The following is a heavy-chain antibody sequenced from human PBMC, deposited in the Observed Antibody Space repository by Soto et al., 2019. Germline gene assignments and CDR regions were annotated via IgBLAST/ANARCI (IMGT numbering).Heavy chain of an antibody. V-gene: IGHV2-26*01. CDR3: ERVIVAKGTLYYYYYRDF. Sequence: VTLKESGPVLVKPTETLTPTCTVSGFSLSNTRMGVSWIRQPPGKALEWLAHIFSNDEKSSSKSLKSRLTISNDTSKSQIVLTMTNVYPVDTATYYCERVIVAKGTLYYYYYRDFWGKGTTVTVSS. J-gene: IGHJ6*03. CDR2: IFSNDEK. CDR1: GFSLSNTRMG. D-gene: IGHD5-12*01.